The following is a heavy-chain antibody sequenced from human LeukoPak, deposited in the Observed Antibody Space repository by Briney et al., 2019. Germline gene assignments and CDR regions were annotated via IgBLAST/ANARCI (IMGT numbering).Heavy chain of an antibody. V-gene: IGHV3-23*01. Sequence: QPGGSLRLSCAASGFTFSSYAMSWVHQAPGKGLEWVSAISGSGSTYYADSVKGRFTISRDNSKNTLYLQMNSLRAEDTAVYHCAKQYSSSWHYFDYWGQGTLVTVSS. CDR1: GFTFSSYA. CDR3: AKQYSSSWHYFDY. J-gene: IGHJ4*02. D-gene: IGHD6-13*01. CDR2: ISGSGST.